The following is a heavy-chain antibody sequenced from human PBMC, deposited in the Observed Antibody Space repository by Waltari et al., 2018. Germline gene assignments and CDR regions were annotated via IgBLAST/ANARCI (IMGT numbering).Heavy chain of an antibody. J-gene: IGHJ4*02. CDR3: ARDRGRGLYLDV. CDR2: VLSTGKT. Sequence: QLQESGPGLVKPSGTLSLSCAVSGDSWTSANWWSWVRQSPQRGLEWIGQVLSTGKTNYSPSFASRVTMSLDASNNQFSLKVTSATAADTAVYYCARDRGRGLYLDVWGPGTLVTVSP. V-gene: IGHV4-4*02. D-gene: IGHD2-15*01. CDR1: GDSWTSANW.